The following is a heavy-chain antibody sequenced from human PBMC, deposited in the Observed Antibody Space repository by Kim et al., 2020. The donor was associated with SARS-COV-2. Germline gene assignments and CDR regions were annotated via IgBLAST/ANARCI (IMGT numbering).Heavy chain of an antibody. V-gene: IGHV3-30*18. CDR3: AKGEDSSTWYGSYYHYYGMDV. J-gene: IGHJ6*02. CDR2: ISSDGSYQ. D-gene: IGHD6-13*01. CDR1: GFTFSSYG. Sequence: GGSLRLSCAASGFTFSSYGMHWVRQAPGKGLEWVAAISSDGSYQSYADSVKGRFTISRDNSENTLHLQLNGLRAEDTAVYYCAKGEDSSTWYGSYYHYYGMDVWGQGTAVTVSS.